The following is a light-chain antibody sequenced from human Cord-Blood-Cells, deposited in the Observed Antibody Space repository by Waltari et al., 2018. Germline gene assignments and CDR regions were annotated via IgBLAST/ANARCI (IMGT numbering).Light chain of an antibody. J-gene: IGKJ1*01. CDR3: QQYNNWWT. CDR2: GAS. CDR1: QSVCSN. V-gene: IGKV3-15*01. Sequence: IVMRHSPAILSVSPGERATLSCRASQSVCSNLAWYQHKPGQAPRLLSYGASTRATGIPARFSGSGSGTEFTLTISSLQSEDFAVYYCQQYNNWWTFGQGTKVEIK.